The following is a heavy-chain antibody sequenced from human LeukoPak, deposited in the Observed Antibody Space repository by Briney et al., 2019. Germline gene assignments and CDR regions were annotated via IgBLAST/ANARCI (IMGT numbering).Heavy chain of an antibody. CDR3: AKDLGYSGYDLTGY. D-gene: IGHD5-12*01. CDR2: ISGCGCST. Sequence: GGSLRLSCAASGFTFSSYAMLWVRQAPGRGLEWVSAISGCGCSTYYADSVKGRFTLSRDNSKHTLYLQMNSLRAEDTAVYYCAKDLGYSGYDLTGYWGQGTLVTVSS. J-gene: IGHJ4*02. CDR1: GFTFSSYA. V-gene: IGHV3-23*01.